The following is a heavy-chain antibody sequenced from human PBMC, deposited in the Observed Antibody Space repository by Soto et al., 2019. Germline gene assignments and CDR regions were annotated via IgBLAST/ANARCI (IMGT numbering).Heavy chain of an antibody. J-gene: IGHJ3*02. V-gene: IGHV4-31*03. D-gene: IGHD4-17*01. CDR1: GGSISSGGYY. CDR2: IYYSGGT. Sequence: QVQLQESGPGLVKPSQTLSLTCTVSGGSISSGGYYWSWIRQHPGKGLEWIGYIYYSGGTYYNPSLKSRVTISVDTSKNQFSLKLSSVTAADTAVYYCAREKEDYGGNSDAFDIWGQGTMVTVSS. CDR3: AREKEDYGGNSDAFDI.